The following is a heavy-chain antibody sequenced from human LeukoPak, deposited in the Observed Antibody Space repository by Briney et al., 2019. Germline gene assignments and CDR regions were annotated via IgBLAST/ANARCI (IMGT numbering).Heavy chain of an antibody. J-gene: IGHJ4*02. CDR3: AKTMVRGVNPSLLDY. Sequence: GGSLRLSCAASGFTFSSYAMSWVRQAPGKGLEWVSAISGSGGSTYYADSVKGRFTISRDNSKNTLYLQMNSLRAEDTAVYYCAKTMVRGVNPSLLDYWGQGTLVTVSS. D-gene: IGHD3-10*01. V-gene: IGHV3-23*01. CDR2: ISGSGGST. CDR1: GFTFSSYA.